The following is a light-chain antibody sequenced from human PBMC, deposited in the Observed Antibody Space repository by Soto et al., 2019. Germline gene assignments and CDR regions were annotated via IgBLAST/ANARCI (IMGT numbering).Light chain of an antibody. CDR3: QQYGSSPLFT. CDR2: GAS. V-gene: IGKV3-15*01. Sequence: EIVMTQSPATLSVSPGERATLSCRASQSVSSNLAWYQQKPGQAPRLLISGASTRATGIPARFSGSGSGTDFTLTISRLEPEDFAVYYCQQYGSSPLFTFGPGTKVDIK. J-gene: IGKJ3*01. CDR1: QSVSSN.